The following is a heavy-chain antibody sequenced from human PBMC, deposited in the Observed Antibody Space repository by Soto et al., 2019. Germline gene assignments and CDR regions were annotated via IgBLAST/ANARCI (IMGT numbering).Heavy chain of an antibody. CDR3: AKDLYNWNSKSRVNWFDP. CDR2: ISYDGSNK. D-gene: IGHD1-7*01. CDR1: GFPFSSYG. J-gene: IGHJ5*02. Sequence: GGSLRLSCAASGFPFSSYGMHWVRQAPGKGLEWVAVISYDGSNKYYADSVKGRFTISRDNSKNTLHLQMNSLRAEDTAVYYCAKDLYNWNSKSRVNWFDPWGQGTLVTVSS. V-gene: IGHV3-30*18.